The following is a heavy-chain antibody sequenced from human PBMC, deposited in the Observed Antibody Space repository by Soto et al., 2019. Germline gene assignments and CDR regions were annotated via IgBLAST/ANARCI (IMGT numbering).Heavy chain of an antibody. CDR2: ISTHNGDR. J-gene: IGHJ4*02. Sequence: QVQLVQSGGEVRKPGASVKVSCKASGYIFTSYGINWVRQAPGQGLEWMGWISTHNGDRKYAPKLQGRVTMTTDTSTSTAYMELRSLTSDDTAVYYCARDQVFEDSRGNLLGYWGQVTLVTVSS. CDR1: GYIFTSYG. CDR3: ARDQVFEDSRGNLLGY. D-gene: IGHD3-22*01. V-gene: IGHV1-18*01.